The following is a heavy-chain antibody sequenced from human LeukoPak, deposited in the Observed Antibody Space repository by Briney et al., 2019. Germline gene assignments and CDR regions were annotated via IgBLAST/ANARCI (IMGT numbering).Heavy chain of an antibody. Sequence: SVKVSCKASGGTFSSYAISWVRQAPGQGLEWMGRIIPIFGTTNYAQKFQGRVTITTDESTSTAYMELSSLRSEDTAVYYCARGGEANYYDTSGYYLYYYWGQGTLVTVSS. CDR1: GGTFSSYA. CDR3: ARGGEANYYDTSGYYLYYY. V-gene: IGHV1-69*05. D-gene: IGHD3-22*01. J-gene: IGHJ4*02. CDR2: IIPIFGTT.